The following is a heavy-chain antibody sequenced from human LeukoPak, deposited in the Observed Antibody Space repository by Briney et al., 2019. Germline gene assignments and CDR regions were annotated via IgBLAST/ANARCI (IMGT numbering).Heavy chain of an antibody. J-gene: IGHJ4*02. CDR2: IYYSGST. Sequence: SETLSLTCTVSGGSLSSSSYYWGWIRQPPGKGLEWIGSIYYSGSTYYNPSLKSRVTISVDTSKNQFSLKLSSVTAADTAVYYCARDHPKYYFDYWGQGTLVTVSS. CDR1: GGSLSSSSYY. V-gene: IGHV4-39*07. CDR3: ARDHPKYYFDY.